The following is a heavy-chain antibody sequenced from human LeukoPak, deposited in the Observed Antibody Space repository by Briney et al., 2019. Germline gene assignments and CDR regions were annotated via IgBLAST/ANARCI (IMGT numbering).Heavy chain of an antibody. J-gene: IGHJ4*02. CDR3: SRRSGVGVAGDFAY. CDR1: GVTCSSYG. Sequence: GGTLRLSCGAAGVTCSSYGMNWVRQAPGKGLEWVSAISGSGGSTYYADSVKGRFTISRDNSKNTLYLQMNSLRAEDTAVYFCSRRSGVGVAGDFAYWGQGTLATVSS. D-gene: IGHD6-19*01. V-gene: IGHV3-23*01. CDR2: ISGSGGST.